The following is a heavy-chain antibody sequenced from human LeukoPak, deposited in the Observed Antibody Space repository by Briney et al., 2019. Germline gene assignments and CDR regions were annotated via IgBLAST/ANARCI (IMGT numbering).Heavy chain of an antibody. D-gene: IGHD5-18*01. CDR3: ARGSEYSYGCFDY. V-gene: IGHV4-59*01. J-gene: IGHJ4*02. Sequence: SETLSLTCTVSGGSISSYYWSWIRQPPGKGLEWIGYIYYSGSTNYNSSLKSRVTISVDTSKNQFSLKLSSVTAADTAVYYCARGSEYSYGCFDYWGQGTLVTVSS. CDR1: GGSISSYY. CDR2: IYYSGST.